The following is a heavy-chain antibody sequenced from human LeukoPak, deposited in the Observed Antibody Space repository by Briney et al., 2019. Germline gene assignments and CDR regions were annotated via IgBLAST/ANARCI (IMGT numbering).Heavy chain of an antibody. D-gene: IGHD4-23*01. CDR2: ISGSGGRT. J-gene: IGHJ4*02. CDR1: GFTFSSYA. V-gene: IGHV3-23*01. CDR3: AREGGTVAPHDY. Sequence: GGSLRLSCAASGFTFSSYAMSWVRQAPGKGLEWVSAISGSGGRTYYADSVKGRFSISRDNSKRTLYLQMNSLRAEDTAVYWGAREGGTVAPHDYWGQGILVTVSS.